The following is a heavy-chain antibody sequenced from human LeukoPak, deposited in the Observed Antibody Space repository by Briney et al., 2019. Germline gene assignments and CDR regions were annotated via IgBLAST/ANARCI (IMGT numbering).Heavy chain of an antibody. J-gene: IGHJ4*02. CDR2: ISVYNGNT. CDR3: ARSPHYYGSGRGGC. CDR1: GYTFTSYS. V-gene: IGHV1-18*01. Sequence: ASVKVSRKASGYTFTSYSINWVRQAPGQGLEWMGWISVYNGNTNYAQKFQGRVTMTTDTSTSTAYMELRSLRSDDTAVYYCARSPHYYGSGRGGCWGQGTLVTVSS. D-gene: IGHD3-10*01.